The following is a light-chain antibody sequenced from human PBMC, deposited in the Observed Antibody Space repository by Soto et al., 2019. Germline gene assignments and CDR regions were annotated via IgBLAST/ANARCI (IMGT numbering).Light chain of an antibody. CDR1: QSVNNDY. V-gene: IGKV3-20*01. Sequence: ETLLTQSPGTLSLSPGERATLSCRASQSVNNDYLACYQQRPGLAPRLLIFGASGRATGIPDRFSGSGSGTDFTLTISRLEPEDFAIYYCQQYGTSPLTFGGGTKVDIK. J-gene: IGKJ4*01. CDR2: GAS. CDR3: QQYGTSPLT.